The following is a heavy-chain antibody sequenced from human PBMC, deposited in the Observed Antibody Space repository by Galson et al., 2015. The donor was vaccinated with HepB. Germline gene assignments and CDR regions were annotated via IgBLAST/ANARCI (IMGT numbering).Heavy chain of an antibody. CDR2: ISSSSSYT. D-gene: IGHD1-26*01. J-gene: IGHJ4*02. CDR1: GFTFSDYY. CDR3: ARVSYSGIRYATGPFDY. V-gene: IGHV3-11*06. Sequence: SLRLSCAASGFTFSDYYMSWIRQAPGKGLEWVSYISSSSSYTNYADSVKGRFTISRDNAKNSLCLQMNSLRAEDTAVYYCARVSYSGIRYATGPFDYWGQGTLVTVSS.